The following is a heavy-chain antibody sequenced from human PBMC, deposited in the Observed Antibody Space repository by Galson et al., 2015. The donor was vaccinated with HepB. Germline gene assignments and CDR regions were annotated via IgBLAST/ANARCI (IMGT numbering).Heavy chain of an antibody. D-gene: IGHD5-24*01. CDR2: IYYSGST. V-gene: IGHV4-59*01. CDR1: GGSISSYY. CDR3: ARASGWLQLRPRYLDY. Sequence: ETLSLTCTVSGGSISSYYWSRIRQPPGKGLEWIGYIYYSGSTNYNPSLKSRVTISVDTSKNQFSLKVSSVTAADTAVYYCARASGWLQLRPRYLDYWGQGTLVTVSS. J-gene: IGHJ4*02.